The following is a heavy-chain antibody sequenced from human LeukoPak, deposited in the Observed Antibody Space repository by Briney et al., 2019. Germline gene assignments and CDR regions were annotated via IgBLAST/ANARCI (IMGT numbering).Heavy chain of an antibody. CDR2: IYYSGST. J-gene: IGHJ3*02. CDR3: ARGDSSGYYYGTYDAFDI. Sequence: SETLSLTCTVSGGPISSYYWSWIRQPPGKGLEWIGYIYYSGSTNYNPSLKSRVTISVDTSKNQFSLKLSSVTAADTAVYYCARGDSSGYYYGTYDAFDIWGQGTMVTVSS. D-gene: IGHD3-22*01. CDR1: GGPISSYY. V-gene: IGHV4-59*01.